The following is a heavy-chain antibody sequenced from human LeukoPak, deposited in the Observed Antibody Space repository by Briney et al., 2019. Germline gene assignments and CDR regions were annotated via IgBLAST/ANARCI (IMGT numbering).Heavy chain of an antibody. V-gene: IGHV4-4*07. CDR1: GGSIRSYY. CDR3: AGSMIRDNYYYYMDV. CDR2: VYTIGT. Sequence: SETLSLTCTVSGGSIRSYYWNWIRQPASKRLEWIGRVYTIGTNYHPSLKSRVTMSVDTSKKQISLKLSPVTAADTAVYYCAGSMIRDNYYYYMDVWSKGSTVTVSS. D-gene: IGHD3-10*01. J-gene: IGHJ6*03.